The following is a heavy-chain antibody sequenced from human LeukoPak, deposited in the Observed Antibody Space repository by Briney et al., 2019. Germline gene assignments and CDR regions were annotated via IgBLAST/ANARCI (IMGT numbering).Heavy chain of an antibody. CDR1: GFTFSSYN. J-gene: IGHJ4*02. V-gene: IGHV3-21*01. D-gene: IGHD2-15*01. Sequence: PGGSLRLSCAASGFTFSSYNMNWVRQAPGKGLEWVSSITSGSSYIYYADSVKGRFTISRDNAKNSLYLQMNSLRAEDTAVYYCAKVGYCSGGSCYAFDYWGQGTLVTVSS. CDR3: AKVGYCSGGSCYAFDY. CDR2: ITSGSSYI.